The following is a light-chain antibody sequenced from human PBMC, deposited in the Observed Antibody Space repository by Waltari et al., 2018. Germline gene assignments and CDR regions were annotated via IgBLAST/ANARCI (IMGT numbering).Light chain of an antibody. Sequence: VQMTQSPSSLSASVGDRITLTFRASQPLTVYLNWYQHRFGEAPKLLISAASTLQSGVPSRFSGGGSGTVFTLTINSLQHEDFATYYCQQTYTNTPTFGQGTKVEVK. V-gene: IGKV1-39*01. CDR1: QPLTVY. CDR2: AAS. J-gene: IGKJ1*01. CDR3: QQTYTNTPT.